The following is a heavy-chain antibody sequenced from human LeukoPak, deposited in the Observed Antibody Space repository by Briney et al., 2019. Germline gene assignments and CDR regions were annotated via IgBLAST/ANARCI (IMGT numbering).Heavy chain of an antibody. CDR1: GFPFNSYV. CDR3: AKGYYDYIWGSYRSAAFDI. CDR2: IRGSGGLT. V-gene: IGHV3-23*01. D-gene: IGHD3-16*02. J-gene: IGHJ3*02. Sequence: GGSLRLSCAASGFPFNSYVMTWLRQAPGKGLEWVSFIRGSGGLTYHAASVKGRVTVSRDNSKNTLYLQMNSLRAEDTAVYSCAKGYYDYIWGSYRSAAFDIWGQGTMVTVSS.